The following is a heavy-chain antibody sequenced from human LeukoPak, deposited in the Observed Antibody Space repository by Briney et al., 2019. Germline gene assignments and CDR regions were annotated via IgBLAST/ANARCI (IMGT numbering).Heavy chain of an antibody. Sequence: ASVKVSCKASVYTFTSYGISWVRQAPGQGLEWMGWISAYNGNTNYAQKLQGRVTMTTDTSTSTAYMELRSLRSDDTAVYYCARERRFGEFMDWFDPWGQGTLVTVSS. D-gene: IGHD3-10*01. V-gene: IGHV1-18*01. CDR1: VYTFTSYG. J-gene: IGHJ5*02. CDR2: ISAYNGNT. CDR3: ARERRFGEFMDWFDP.